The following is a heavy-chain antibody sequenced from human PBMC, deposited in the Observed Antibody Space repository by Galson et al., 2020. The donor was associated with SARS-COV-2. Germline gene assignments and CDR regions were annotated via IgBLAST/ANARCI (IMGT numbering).Heavy chain of an antibody. Sequence: SETLSLTCSVSGGSIISDTYYWGWNRQPPGQGLEWIVTLYYTVSTYYNPSLKRLVTLSVDTSKNHFSLRLTSVTAADTAVYYCARSTEYYDSSGYYPPSWFDTWGQGTPVTVSS. CDR3: ARSTEYYDSSGYYPPSWFDT. V-gene: IGHV4-39*07. J-gene: IGHJ5*02. CDR1: GGSIISDTYY. D-gene: IGHD3-22*01. CDR2: LYYTVST.